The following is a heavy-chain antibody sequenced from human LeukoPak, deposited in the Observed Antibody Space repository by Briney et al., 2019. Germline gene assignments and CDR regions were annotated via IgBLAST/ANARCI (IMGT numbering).Heavy chain of an antibody. CDR2: IYSGGDT. CDR1: VFTVSSNY. Sequence: GGSLRLSCAASVFTVSSNYMSWVRQAPGKGLEWVSVIYSGGDTYYADSVKGRFTISRDNSKNTLYLQMYSLRADDTAIYYCATGTIYGAGLFDYWGQGTLVTVSS. V-gene: IGHV3-53*01. D-gene: IGHD3-10*01. CDR3: ATGTIYGAGLFDY. J-gene: IGHJ4*02.